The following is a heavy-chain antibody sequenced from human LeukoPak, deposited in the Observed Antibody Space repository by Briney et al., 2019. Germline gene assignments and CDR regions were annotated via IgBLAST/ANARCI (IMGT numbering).Heavy chain of an antibody. D-gene: IGHD6-13*01. CDR1: GGSISSGSYY. V-gene: IGHV4-61*02. CDR3: GILEYDSGWFPGYGDFYI. CDR2: IYTSGST. J-gene: IGHJ3*02. Sequence: SQTLSLTCTVSGGSISSGSYYWSWIRQPAGKGLEWIGRIYTSGSTNYNPSLKSRVTISVDTSKNQSSLKLSSVTAADTAVYYCGILEYDSGWFPGYGDFYIWGQGTMVTVSS.